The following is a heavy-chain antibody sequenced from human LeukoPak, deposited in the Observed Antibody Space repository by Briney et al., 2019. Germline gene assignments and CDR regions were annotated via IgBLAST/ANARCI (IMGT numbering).Heavy chain of an antibody. J-gene: IGHJ3*02. CDR2: ISGSGGST. Sequence: GGSLRLSCAASGFTFSSYAMSWVRQAPGKGLEWVSAISGSGGSTYYADSVKGRFTISRDNSKNTLYLQMDSLRAEDTAVYYCAKDRGWYDFWSGYPPAPHFRHAFDIWGQGTMVTVSS. V-gene: IGHV3-23*01. D-gene: IGHD3-3*01. CDR3: AKDRGWYDFWSGYPPAPHFRHAFDI. CDR1: GFTFSSYA.